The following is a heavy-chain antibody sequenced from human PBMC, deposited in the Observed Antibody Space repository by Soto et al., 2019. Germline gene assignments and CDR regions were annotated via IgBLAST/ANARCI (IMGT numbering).Heavy chain of an antibody. CDR3: ARAYYYDSSGSTSPFDY. D-gene: IGHD3-22*01. V-gene: IGHV4-59*01. J-gene: IGHJ4*02. Sequence: QAQLQESGPGLVKPSETLSLTCTVSGGSISSYYWSWIRQPPGKGLEWIGYIYYIGSTNYNPSLKSRVTISVDTSKNQFSLKLSSVTAADTAVYYCARAYYYDSSGSTSPFDYWGQGTLVTVSS. CDR1: GGSISSYY. CDR2: IYYIGST.